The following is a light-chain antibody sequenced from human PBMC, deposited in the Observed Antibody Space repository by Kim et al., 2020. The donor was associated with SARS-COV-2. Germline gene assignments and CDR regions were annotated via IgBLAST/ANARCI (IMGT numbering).Light chain of an antibody. CDR2: LAS. J-gene: IGKJ1*01. CDR3: LQDYNYPCT. V-gene: IGKV1-6*01. CDR1: QVITND. Sequence: AIQMTQSPSSLSASVGDRVTITCRASQVITNDLAWYQQRPGKAPKLLIYLASNLQSGVPSSFSGSGSGTDFTLTISSLQPEDFATYYCLQDYNYPCTFGQGTKVDIK.